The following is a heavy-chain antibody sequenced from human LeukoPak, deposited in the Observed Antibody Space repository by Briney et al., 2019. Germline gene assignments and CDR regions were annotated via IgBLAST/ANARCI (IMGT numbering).Heavy chain of an antibody. CDR2: IYYSGST. CDR3: ARGRYCSSTSCYGY. CDR1: GGSISSSSYY. J-gene: IGHJ4*02. D-gene: IGHD2-2*01. Sequence: PSETLSLTCTVSGGSISSSSYYWGWIRQPPGKGLEWIGYIYYSGSTNYNPSLKSRVTISVDTSKNQFSLKLSSVTAADTAVYYCARGRYCSSTSCYGYWGQGTLVTVSS. V-gene: IGHV4-61*05.